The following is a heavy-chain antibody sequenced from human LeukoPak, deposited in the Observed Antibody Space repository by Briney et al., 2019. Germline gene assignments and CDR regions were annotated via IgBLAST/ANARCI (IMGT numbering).Heavy chain of an antibody. CDR1: GFTLSRYS. V-gene: IGHV3-48*02. CDR3: ARDWGSLVRGVMDY. J-gene: IGHJ4*02. Sequence: PGGSLRLSCAASGFTLSRYSMNWVRQAPGKGLGWVSYISSSSSTIYYADSVKGRFTIARDNAKNSLYLQMNSLRDEDTAVYYCARDWGSLVRGVMDYWGQGILVTVSS. CDR2: ISSSSSTI. D-gene: IGHD3-10*01.